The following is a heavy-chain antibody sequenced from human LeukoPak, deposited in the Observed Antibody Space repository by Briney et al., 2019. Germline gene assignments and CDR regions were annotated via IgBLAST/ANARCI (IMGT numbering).Heavy chain of an antibody. CDR2: INHSGST. Sequence: SETLSLTCTVSGGSISSSSYYWGWLRQPPGKGLEWIGEINHSGSTNYNPSLKSRVTISVDTSKNQFSLKLSSVTAADTAVYYCARLCSNGWYNRYFDYWGQGTLVTVSS. CDR3: ARLCSNGWYNRYFDY. J-gene: IGHJ4*02. CDR1: GGSISSSSYY. V-gene: IGHV4-39*07. D-gene: IGHD2-2*02.